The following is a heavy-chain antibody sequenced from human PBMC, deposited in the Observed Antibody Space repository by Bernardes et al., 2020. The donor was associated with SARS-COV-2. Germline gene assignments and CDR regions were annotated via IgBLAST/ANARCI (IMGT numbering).Heavy chain of an antibody. V-gene: IGHV3-23*01. Sequence: GGSLRLSCAASGFAFSSYAMTWVREAPGRGLEWVSLIGNTGETTYYADFVKGRFIISRDNSKNMVFLQMNSLRVDDTALYYCAKGPSYRSGGKVYYDGSDVWGRGTLVTVSS. CDR3: AKGPSYRSGGKVYYDGSDV. CDR2: IGNTGETT. D-gene: IGHD3-10*01. CDR1: GFAFSSYA. J-gene: IGHJ6*02.